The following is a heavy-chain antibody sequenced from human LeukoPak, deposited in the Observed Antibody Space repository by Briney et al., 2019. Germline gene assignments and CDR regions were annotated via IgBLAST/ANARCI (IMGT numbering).Heavy chain of an antibody. D-gene: IGHD6-19*01. CDR1: GGSISSYY. V-gene: IGHV4-59*01. CDR3: AGYSSGWYYYYGMDV. J-gene: IGHJ6*02. Sequence: SETLSLTCTVSGGSISSYYWSWVRQPPGKGLEWIGYIYYSGSTNYNPSLKSRVTISVDTSKNQFSLKLSSVTAADTAVYYCAGYSSGWYYYYGMDVWGQGTTVTVSS. CDR2: IYYSGST.